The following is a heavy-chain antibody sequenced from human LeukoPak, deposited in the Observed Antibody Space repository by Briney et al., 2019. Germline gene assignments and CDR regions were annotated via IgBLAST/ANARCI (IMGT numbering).Heavy chain of an antibody. J-gene: IGHJ3*01. CDR2: ISWDSGTI. CDR1: GFTFSYFS. V-gene: IGHV3-9*01. Sequence: GGSLRLSCEASGFTFSYFSMNWVRQAPGKGLEWVSGISWDSGTIGYADSVKGRFTISRDNAKNSLYLQMNSLRAEDTALYYCAKGLNFGAFDFWGQGTMVTVSS. CDR3: AKGLNFGAFDF. D-gene: IGHD1-7*01.